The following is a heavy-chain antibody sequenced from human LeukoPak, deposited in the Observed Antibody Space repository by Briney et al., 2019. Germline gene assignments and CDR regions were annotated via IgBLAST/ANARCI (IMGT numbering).Heavy chain of an antibody. Sequence: LPCPASGCTFSDYWMSWLGQAPAKGREGVANVKPDGRDKDHVDSVKGRFTISRDNAKNSLYLQMNNLGAEDTAVYYCASPCGYCETTSCHKLCPFDYWGRGTLVTVSS. CDR2: VKPDGRDK. D-gene: IGHD2-2*02. CDR1: GCTFSDYW. CDR3: ASPCGYCETTSCHKLCPFDY. V-gene: IGHV3-7*01. J-gene: IGHJ4*02.